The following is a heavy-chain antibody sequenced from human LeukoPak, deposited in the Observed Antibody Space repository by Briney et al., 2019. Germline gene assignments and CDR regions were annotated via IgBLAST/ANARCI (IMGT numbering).Heavy chain of an antibody. Sequence: SETLSLTCTVSGGSISSSSYYWGWIRQPAGKGLEWIGRIYTSGSTNYNPSLKSRVTISVDTSKNQFSLKLSSVTAADTAVYYCARTPYSGYDYAYYYMDVWGKGTTVTISS. CDR2: IYTSGST. CDR3: ARTPYSGYDYAYYYMDV. D-gene: IGHD5-12*01. J-gene: IGHJ6*03. V-gene: IGHV4-61*02. CDR1: GGSISSSSYY.